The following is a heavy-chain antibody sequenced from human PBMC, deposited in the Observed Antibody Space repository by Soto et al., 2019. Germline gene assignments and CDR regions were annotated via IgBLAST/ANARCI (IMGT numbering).Heavy chain of an antibody. J-gene: IGHJ4*02. D-gene: IGHD2-15*01. V-gene: IGHV3-66*01. Sequence: PGGSLRLSCAASGFTVSSNYMSWVRQAPGKGLEWVSVIYSGGSTYYADSVKGRFTISRDNSKNTLYLQMNSLRAEDTAVYYCARAGGVVVVAATVYFDYWGQGTLVTVSS. CDR3: ARAGGVVVVAATVYFDY. CDR1: GFTVSSNY. CDR2: IYSGGST.